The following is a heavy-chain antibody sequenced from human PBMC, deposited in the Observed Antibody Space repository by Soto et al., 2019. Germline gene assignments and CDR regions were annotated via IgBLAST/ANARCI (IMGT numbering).Heavy chain of an antibody. CDR2: VSNDGSNT. CDR1: GFTFSGYW. V-gene: IGHV3-74*01. CDR3: ARDDVLCDGGRCYGVPLDV. D-gene: IGHD2-15*01. Sequence: GGSLRLSCAASGFTFSGYWIHWVRQVPGKGLVWVSHVSNDGSNTDYADSVKGRFIVSRDNAKNTLYLQMNSLRAEDTAIYYCARDDVLCDGGRCYGVPLDVWGKGTTVTVSS. J-gene: IGHJ6*04.